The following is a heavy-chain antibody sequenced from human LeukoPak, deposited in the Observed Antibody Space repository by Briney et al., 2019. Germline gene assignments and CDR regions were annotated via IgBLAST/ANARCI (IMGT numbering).Heavy chain of an antibody. CDR3: ARDKMVRPLDY. Sequence: ASVKVSCKASGYTFTNYSMHWVRQAPGQRVEWIGWINAGNGNTKYSQKFQGRVTITRDTSASTAYMELSSLRSEDTAVYYCARDKMVRPLDYWGQGTLVTASS. J-gene: IGHJ4*02. CDR1: GYTFTNYS. D-gene: IGHD3-10*01. V-gene: IGHV1-3*01. CDR2: INAGNGNT.